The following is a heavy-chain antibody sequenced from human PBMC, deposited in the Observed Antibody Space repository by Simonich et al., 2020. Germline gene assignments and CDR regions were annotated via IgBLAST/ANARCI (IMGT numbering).Heavy chain of an antibody. J-gene: IGHJ6*03. CDR3: ARGGVQYYYYYMDV. CDR1: GYTFTGYY. V-gene: IGHV1-2*02. D-gene: IGHD3-3*01. CDR2: INPNRGGT. Sequence: QVQLVQSGAEVKKPGASVKVSCKASGYTFTGYYMHWVRQAPGQGLGGMGGINPNRGGTNYAQKFQGRVTMTRETSISTAYMELSRLRSDDTAVYYCARGGVQYYYYYMDVWGKGTTVTVSS.